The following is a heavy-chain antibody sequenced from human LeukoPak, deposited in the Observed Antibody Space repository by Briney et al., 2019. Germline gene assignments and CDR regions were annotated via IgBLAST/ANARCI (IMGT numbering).Heavy chain of an antibody. CDR3: ARGTTIYDGMDV. Sequence: ASVKVSCKASGYTFTSYGISWVRQAPGQGLEWMGWISTYNGGTQYAQNLQGRVTMTTDTSTSTAYMELRSLRSDDTAVYYCARGTTIYDGMDVWGQGTTVTVSS. V-gene: IGHV1-18*01. CDR2: ISTYNGGT. D-gene: IGHD4-17*01. J-gene: IGHJ6*02. CDR1: GYTFTSYG.